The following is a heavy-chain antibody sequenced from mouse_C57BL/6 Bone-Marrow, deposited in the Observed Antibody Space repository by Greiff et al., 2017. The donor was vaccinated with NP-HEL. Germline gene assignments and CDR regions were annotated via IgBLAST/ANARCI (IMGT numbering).Heavy chain of an antibody. CDR3: TRGYGSSYYAMDY. V-gene: IGHV1-15*01. J-gene: IGHJ4*01. D-gene: IGHD1-1*01. CDR1: GYTFTDYE. CDR2: IDPETGGT. Sequence: VQLVESGAELVRPGASVTLSCKASGYTFTDYEMHWVKQTPVHGLEWIGAIDPETGGTAYNQKFKGKAILTADKSSSTAYMELRSLTSEDSAVYYCTRGYGSSYYAMDYWGQGTSVTVSS.